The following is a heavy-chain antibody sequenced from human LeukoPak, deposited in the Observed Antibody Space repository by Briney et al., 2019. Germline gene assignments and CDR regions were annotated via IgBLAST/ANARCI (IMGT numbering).Heavy chain of an antibody. CDR3: ARPGIAAAGTYYFDY. CDR2: ISYDGSNK. CDR1: GFTFSSYA. V-gene: IGHV3-30-3*01. D-gene: IGHD6-13*01. J-gene: IGHJ4*02. Sequence: PGGSLRLSCAASGFTFSSYAMHWVRQAPGKGLEWVAVISYDGSNKYYADSVKGRFTISRDNSKNTLYLQMNSLRAEDTAVYYCARPGIAAAGTYYFDYWGQGTLVTVSS.